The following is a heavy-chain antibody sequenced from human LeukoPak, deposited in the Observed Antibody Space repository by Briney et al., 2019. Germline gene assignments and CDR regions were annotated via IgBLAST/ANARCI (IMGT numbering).Heavy chain of an antibody. V-gene: IGHV3-23*01. D-gene: IGHD1-7*01. CDR3: AKRRGLELTYYYHMDV. J-gene: IGHJ6*03. Sequence: GGSLRLSCAASGFTFSSYAMSWVRQAPGKGLEWVSAISGSGGSTYYADSVKGRFTISRDNSKNTLYLQMNSLRAEDTAVYYCAKRRGLELTYYYHMDVWGKGTTVTVSS. CDR2: ISGSGGST. CDR1: GFTFSSYA.